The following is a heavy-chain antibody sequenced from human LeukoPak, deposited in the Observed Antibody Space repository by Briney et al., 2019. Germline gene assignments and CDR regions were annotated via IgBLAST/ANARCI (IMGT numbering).Heavy chain of an antibody. CDR1: GYTLTELS. D-gene: IGHD2-21*01. J-gene: IGHJ6*03. Sequence: EASVKVSCKVSGYTLTELSMHWVRQAPGKGLEWMGGFDPEDGETIYAQKFQGRVTMTEDTSTDTAYMELSSLRSEDTAVYYCATSGKAIYYYYMDVWGKGTTVTVSS. CDR3: ATSGKAIYYYYMDV. CDR2: FDPEDGET. V-gene: IGHV1-24*01.